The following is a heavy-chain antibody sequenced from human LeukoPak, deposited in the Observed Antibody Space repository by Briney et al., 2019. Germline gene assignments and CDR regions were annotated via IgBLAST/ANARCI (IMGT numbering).Heavy chain of an antibody. V-gene: IGHV3-30*03. CDR2: ISYDGSNK. CDR1: GFTFSSYG. Sequence: GGSLRLSCAASGFTFSSYGMHWVRQAPGKGLEWVAVISYDGSNKYYADSVKGRFTISRDNSKNTLYLQMNSLRAEDTAVYYCVRDMDVWGQGTTVTVSS. J-gene: IGHJ6*02. CDR3: VRDMDV.